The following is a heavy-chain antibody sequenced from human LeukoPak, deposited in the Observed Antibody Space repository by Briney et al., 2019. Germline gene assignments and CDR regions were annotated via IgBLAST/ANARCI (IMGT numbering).Heavy chain of an antibody. CDR1: GFSFSDCA. CDR3: TKGMATIRRHIDS. J-gene: IGHJ4*02. D-gene: IGHD5-12*01. CDR2: ISGSAGST. Sequence: GGSLRLSCAASGFSFSDCAMSWVRQAPGRGLEWVSSISGSAGSTYYADSMKGRFTISRDNPKNTLHLEMNSLRAEDTAVYYCTKGMATIRRHIDSWGQGTLVTVSS. V-gene: IGHV3-23*01.